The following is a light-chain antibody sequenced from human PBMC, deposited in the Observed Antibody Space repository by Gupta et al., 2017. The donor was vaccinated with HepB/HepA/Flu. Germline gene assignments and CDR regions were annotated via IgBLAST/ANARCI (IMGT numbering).Light chain of an antibody. J-gene: IGLJ3*02. V-gene: IGLV1-51*02. CDR2: ENN. Sequence: QSVLTQPPSVSAAPGQTVTITCSGSSSNIGNNYVSWYQQLPGTAPKLLIYENNKRPSGIPDRFSGSKSGTSATLGITGLQTGDEADYYCGTWDSSLSALWVFGGGTKLTVL. CDR3: GTWDSSLSALWV. CDR1: SSNIGNNY.